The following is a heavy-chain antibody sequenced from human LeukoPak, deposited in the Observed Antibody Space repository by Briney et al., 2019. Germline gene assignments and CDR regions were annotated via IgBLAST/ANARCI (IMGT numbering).Heavy chain of an antibody. CDR2: IYASGST. CDR3: ARKGSSGWFDY. V-gene: IGHV4-4*07. J-gene: IGHJ4*02. CDR1: GGXISTYY. D-gene: IGHD6-19*01. Sequence: SETLSLTCTVSGGXISTYYCNWIRQPAGKGLEWIGRIYASGSTTYNPSFKSRVSMSVDTSKNQFSLRLTSVTAADTAVYYCARKGSSGWFDYWGQGTLVTVSS.